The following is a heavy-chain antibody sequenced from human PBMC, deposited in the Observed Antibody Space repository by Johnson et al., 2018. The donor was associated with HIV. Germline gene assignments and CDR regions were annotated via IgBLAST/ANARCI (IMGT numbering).Heavy chain of an antibody. D-gene: IGHD1-26*01. CDR1: GFTFSSYG. CDR2: IQYDGSNK. Sequence: VESGGGVVQPGRSLRLSCAASGFTFSSYGIHWVRQAPGKGLEWVAFIQYDGSNKYYADSVRGRFTISRDNSKNTLYLQMNSLRAEDTAVYYCAKSWHSGSLYDAFHIWGQGTMVTVSS. V-gene: IGHV3-30*02. CDR3: AKSWHSGSLYDAFHI. J-gene: IGHJ3*02.